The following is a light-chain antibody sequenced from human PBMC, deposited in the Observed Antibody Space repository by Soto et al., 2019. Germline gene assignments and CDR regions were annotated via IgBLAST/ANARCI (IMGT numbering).Light chain of an antibody. V-gene: IGKV1-5*01. CDR2: DAS. CDR3: QQFKSYPLT. Sequence: DIQMTQSPSTLSASVGDRVTITCRASQSISTWLAWFQQKPGKAPDLLIYDASSLESGVPSRFSGSGSGTEFTLTISSLQPEDFATYYCQQFKSYPLTFGGGTKVDIK. J-gene: IGKJ4*01. CDR1: QSISTW.